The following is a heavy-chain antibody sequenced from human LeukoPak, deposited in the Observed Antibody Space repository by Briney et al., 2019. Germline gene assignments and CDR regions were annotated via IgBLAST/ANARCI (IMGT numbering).Heavy chain of an antibody. CDR2: IRKDGSDK. CDR1: GFTFNKNG. Sequence: GGSLILSCAASGFTFNKNGMHWVRQAPGKGLEWVAYIRKDGSDKYYADSVKGRFTISRDDSKNTLYLEINSLRGDDTAEYYCAKDWQWSQDYWGQGTLVTVSS. V-gene: IGHV3-30*02. D-gene: IGHD6-19*01. CDR3: AKDWQWSQDY. J-gene: IGHJ4*02.